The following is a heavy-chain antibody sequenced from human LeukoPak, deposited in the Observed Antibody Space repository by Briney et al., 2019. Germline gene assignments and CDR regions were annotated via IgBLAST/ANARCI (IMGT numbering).Heavy chain of an antibody. Sequence: GASVKVSLKVSGYTLTELSMHWVRQAPGKGLEWMGGFDPQDGGRIYAQTDQGRVTMTEDTTTDTAYMEMSSLTSEDTAVYYCATALVPAAIDAFDSWGQGTMVTASS. CDR2: FDPQDGGR. J-gene: IGHJ3*02. CDR3: ATALVPAAIDAFDS. D-gene: IGHD2-2*02. V-gene: IGHV1-24*01. CDR1: GYTLTELS.